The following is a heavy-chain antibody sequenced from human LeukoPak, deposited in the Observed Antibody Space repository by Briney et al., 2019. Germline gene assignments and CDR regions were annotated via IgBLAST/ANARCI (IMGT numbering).Heavy chain of an antibody. CDR3: AREGVVPAAMSGWYFDL. Sequence: SETLSLPCTVSGGSISSGGYYWSLIRQHPGEGLEGVGYIYYSGSTYYNPSLKSRVTISVDTSKNQFSLKLSSVTAADTAVYYCAREGVVPAAMSGWYFDLWGRGTLVTVSS. CDR1: GGSISSGGYY. CDR2: IYYSGST. J-gene: IGHJ2*01. D-gene: IGHD2-2*01. V-gene: IGHV4-31*03.